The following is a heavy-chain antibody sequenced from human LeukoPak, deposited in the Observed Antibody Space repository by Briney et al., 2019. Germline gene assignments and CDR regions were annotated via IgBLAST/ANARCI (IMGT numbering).Heavy chain of an antibody. CDR3: ATRSSTLAAARCFDD. J-gene: IGHJ4*03. CDR2: IDHRGSS. Sequence: SETLSLTCAVPGESFSAYFWSWIRQVPGKGLEWIGEIDHRGSSNYNPPLTSRATISVDTSKNHFSLSLTSVTAADTAVYYCATRSSTLAAARCFDDWGQGTVVTVSS. D-gene: IGHD6-6*01. CDR1: GESFSAYF. V-gene: IGHV4-34*01.